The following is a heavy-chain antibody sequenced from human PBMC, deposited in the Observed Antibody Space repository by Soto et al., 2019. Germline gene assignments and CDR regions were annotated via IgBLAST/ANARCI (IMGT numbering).Heavy chain of an antibody. Sequence: SGGSLRLSCAASGFTCSSYAMSWVRQAPGKGLEWVSAISGSGGSTYYADSVKGRFTISRDNSKNTLYLQMNSLRAEDTAVYYCAKGRDSSGYYPGGYWGQGTLVTVSS. CDR2: ISGSGGST. CDR3: AKGRDSSGYYPGGY. V-gene: IGHV3-23*01. D-gene: IGHD3-22*01. J-gene: IGHJ4*02. CDR1: GFTCSSYA.